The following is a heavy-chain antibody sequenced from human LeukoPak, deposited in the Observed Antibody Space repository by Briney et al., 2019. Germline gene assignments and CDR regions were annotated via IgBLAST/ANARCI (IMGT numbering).Heavy chain of an antibody. CDR3: AGGKYRDSDY. CDR2: IYYSGST. D-gene: IGHD3-16*01. Sequence: ASETLSLTCTVSGGSISGYYWSWIRQPPGKGLEWIGYIYYSGSTNYNPSLKSRVTISVDTSKNQFSLKLSSVTAADTAVYYCAGGKYRDSDYWGQGTLVTVSS. V-gene: IGHV4-59*03. J-gene: IGHJ4*02. CDR1: GGSISGYY.